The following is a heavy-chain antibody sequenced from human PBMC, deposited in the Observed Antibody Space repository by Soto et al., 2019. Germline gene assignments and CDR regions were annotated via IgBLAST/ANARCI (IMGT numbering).Heavy chain of an antibody. CDR2: IRSKTDGGTT. CDR3: TTNGHFYFNY. J-gene: IGHJ4*02. CDR1: GFSFSDAW. Sequence: GGSLRLSCTASGFSFSDAWVNWVRRAPGKGLEWVGRIRSKTDGGTTDYAAPVKGRFTISRDDSKNTLYLQMNSLKIEDTAVYYCTTNGHFYFNYWGQGTLVTVSS. V-gene: IGHV3-15*07. D-gene: IGHD3-3*02.